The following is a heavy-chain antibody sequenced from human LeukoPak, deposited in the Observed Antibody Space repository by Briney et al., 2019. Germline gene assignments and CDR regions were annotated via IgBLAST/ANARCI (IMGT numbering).Heavy chain of an antibody. V-gene: IGHV4-4*09. J-gene: IGHJ4*02. CDR3: ARGGSRVFDF. D-gene: IGHD2-2*01. CDR1: GGSISSYY. CDR2: IYSSGST. Sequence: SETLSLTCTVSGGSISSYYWSWIREPPGKGLEWIGYIYSSGSTSYNPSLKSRVTISVDTSKNQFSLKLTSVTAADTAVYYCARGGSRVFDFWGQGTLVTVSS.